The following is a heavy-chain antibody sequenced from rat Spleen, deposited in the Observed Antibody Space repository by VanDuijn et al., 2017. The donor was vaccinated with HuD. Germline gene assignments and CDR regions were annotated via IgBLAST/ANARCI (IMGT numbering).Heavy chain of an antibody. CDR2: ISYDGSTT. CDR1: GFIFSDYG. CDR3: KRTFDS. V-gene: IGHV5-29*01. J-gene: IGHJ2*01. Sequence: EVQLVESGGGLVQPGRPLKLSCAASGFIFSDYGMAWVRQAPTKGLEWVATISYDGSTTYYRDSVKGRFTISRDNARSTLYLQMDSLRAEDKATYYCKRTFDSWGQGVMVTVSS.